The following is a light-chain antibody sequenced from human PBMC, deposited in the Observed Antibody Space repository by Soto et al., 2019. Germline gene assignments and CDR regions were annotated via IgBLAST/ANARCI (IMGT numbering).Light chain of an antibody. V-gene: IGKV3-15*01. J-gene: IGKJ4*01. CDR1: QTISND. CDR3: QQNNKWPPVT. Sequence: EVVMTQSPATVSVSPGEGVTHSCRASQTISNDLAWYQQKPGQAPRLLIYGASTRATGVLARFSGGGSGTEFTLTISSLQSEDFAFYYCQQNNKWPPVTFGGGTKVDIK. CDR2: GAS.